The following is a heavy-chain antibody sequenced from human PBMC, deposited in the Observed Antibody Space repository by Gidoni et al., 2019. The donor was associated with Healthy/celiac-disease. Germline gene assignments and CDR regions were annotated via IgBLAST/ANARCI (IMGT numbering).Heavy chain of an antibody. Sequence: QVQLVEYGGGVVQPGRALRLSWSASGVTFSSYAMHWVRQAPGKGLEWVAVISYDGSNKYYADSVKGRFTISRDNSKNTLYLQMNSLRAEATAVYYCARYGYDILPPSFDYWGQGTLVTVSS. CDR2: ISYDGSNK. J-gene: IGHJ4*02. D-gene: IGHD3-9*01. V-gene: IGHV3-30*04. CDR1: GVTFSSYA. CDR3: ARYGYDILPPSFDY.